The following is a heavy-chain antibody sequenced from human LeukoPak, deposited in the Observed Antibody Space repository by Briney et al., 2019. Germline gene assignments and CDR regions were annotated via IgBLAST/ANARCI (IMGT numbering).Heavy chain of an antibody. J-gene: IGHJ6*03. D-gene: IGHD3-10*01. CDR3: ARDLRAGSYPTYYYYYYMDV. CDR1: GFTVSSNY. Sequence: GGSLRLSCAASGFTVSSNYMSWVRQAPGKGLEWVSVIYSGGSTYYADSVKGRFTISRDNSKNTLYLQMNSLRAEDTAVYYCARDLRAGSYPTYYYYYYMDVWGKGTTVTISS. CDR2: IYSGGST. V-gene: IGHV3-66*01.